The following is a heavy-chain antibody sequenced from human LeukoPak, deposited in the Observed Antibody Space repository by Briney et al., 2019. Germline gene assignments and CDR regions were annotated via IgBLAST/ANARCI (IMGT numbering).Heavy chain of an antibody. V-gene: IGHV4-39*07. D-gene: IGHD3-10*01. CDR3: ARDSPNGENWFDP. J-gene: IGHJ5*02. CDR2: IYYSGST. CDR1: GGSISSSSYY. Sequence: PSETLSLTCTVSGGSISSSSYYWGWIRQPPGKGLEWIGSIYYSGSTYYNPSLKSRVTISVDTSKNQFSLKLSSVTAADTAVYYCARDSPNGENWFDPWGQGTLVTVSS.